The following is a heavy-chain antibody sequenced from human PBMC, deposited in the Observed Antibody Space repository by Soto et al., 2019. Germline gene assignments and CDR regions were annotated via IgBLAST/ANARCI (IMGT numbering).Heavy chain of an antibody. CDR3: ARAKFICRGGDCYGHWFDP. J-gene: IGHJ5*02. Sequence: PSETLSLTCTVSGGSISSGGYYWSWIRQHPGKGLEWIGYIYYSGNAYYNPSLQSRVTMSVDTSKNQFSLKLTSVTAADTAVYFCARAKFICRGGDCYGHWFDPWGQGTLVTVSP. V-gene: IGHV4-31*03. CDR1: GGSISSGGYY. D-gene: IGHD2-21*02. CDR2: IYYSGNA.